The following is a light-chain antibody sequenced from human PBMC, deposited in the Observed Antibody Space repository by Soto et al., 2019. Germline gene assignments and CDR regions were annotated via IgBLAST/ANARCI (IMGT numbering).Light chain of an antibody. V-gene: IGKV1-9*01. J-gene: IGKJ1*01. CDR1: QGISSY. CDR3: QPYNSYWT. Sequence: DVQLTQSPSFLSACVGDRVTITCRASQGISSYLAWYQQKPGTDPKILIYDDSSLESGAQSRFSGSGSGTEFTLTISSLQPDDFATYYCQPYNSYWTFG. CDR2: DDS.